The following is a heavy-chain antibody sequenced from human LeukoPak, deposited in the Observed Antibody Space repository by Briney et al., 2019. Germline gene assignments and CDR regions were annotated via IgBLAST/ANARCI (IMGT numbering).Heavy chain of an antibody. CDR3: ARDVSRSEDSSGWYDWFDP. D-gene: IGHD6-19*01. CDR1: GDSVSSNSAA. V-gene: IGHV6-1*01. CDR2: TYYRSKWYN. J-gene: IGHJ5*02. Sequence: SQTLSLTFAISGDSVSSNSAAWNWIRQSPSRGLEWLGRTYYRSKWYNDYAVSVKSRITINPDTSENQFSLQLNSVTPEDTAVYYCARDVSRSEDSSGWYDWFDPWGQGTLVTVSS.